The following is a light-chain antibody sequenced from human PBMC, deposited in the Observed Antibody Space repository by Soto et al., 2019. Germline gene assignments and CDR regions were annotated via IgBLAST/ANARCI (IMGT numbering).Light chain of an antibody. CDR2: DAS. CDR1: QSVRSY. Sequence: IVLTQSPGTLSLSPGERATLSCRASQSVRSYLAWYQQKPGQAPRLLIYDASNRAPGIPARFSGSGSGTDFTLTISSLEPDDFAVYYCQQRSSWPRITFGQGTRLEIK. J-gene: IGKJ5*01. V-gene: IGKV3-11*01. CDR3: QQRSSWPRIT.